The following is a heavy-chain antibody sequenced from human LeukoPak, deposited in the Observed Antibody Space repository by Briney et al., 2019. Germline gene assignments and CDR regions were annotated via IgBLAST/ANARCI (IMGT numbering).Heavy chain of an antibody. Sequence: PGGSLRLSCAASGFTFSSYSMNWVRQAPGKGLEWVSSISSSSSYIYYADSVKGRFTISRDNAKNSLYLQMNSLRAEDTAVHYCARDKYYGSGGYDYWGQGTLVTVSS. V-gene: IGHV3-21*01. D-gene: IGHD3-10*01. J-gene: IGHJ4*02. CDR2: ISSSSSYI. CDR1: GFTFSSYS. CDR3: ARDKYYGSGGYDY.